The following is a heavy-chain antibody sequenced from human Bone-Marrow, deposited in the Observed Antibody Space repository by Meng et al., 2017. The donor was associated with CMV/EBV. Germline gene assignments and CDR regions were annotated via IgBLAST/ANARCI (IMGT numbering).Heavy chain of an antibody. CDR2: INPNSGGT. Sequence: ASVKVSCKASGYTFTGYYMHWVRQAPGQGLEWMGWINPNSGGTNHAQKFQGRVTMTRDTSISTAYMELSRLRSGDTAVYYCAKDRAPVLRFLERPKTNWFDPWGQGTLVTVSS. D-gene: IGHD3-3*01. V-gene: IGHV1-2*02. J-gene: IGHJ5*02. CDR3: AKDRAPVLRFLERPKTNWFDP. CDR1: GYTFTGYY.